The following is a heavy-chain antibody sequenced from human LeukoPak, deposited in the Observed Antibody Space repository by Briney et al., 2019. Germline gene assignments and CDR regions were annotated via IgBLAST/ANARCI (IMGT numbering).Heavy chain of an antibody. CDR3: ARGRAGRFLEWYTYYYYYYGMDV. D-gene: IGHD3-3*01. V-gene: IGHV3-30-3*01. CDR2: ISYDGSNK. J-gene: IGHJ6*02. Sequence: GGSLRLSCAASGFTFSSYAMHWVRQAPGKGLEWVAVISYDGSNKYYADSVKGRFTISRDNAKNSLYLQMNSLRAEDTAVYYCARGRAGRFLEWYTYYYYYYGMDVWGQGTTVTVSS. CDR1: GFTFSSYA.